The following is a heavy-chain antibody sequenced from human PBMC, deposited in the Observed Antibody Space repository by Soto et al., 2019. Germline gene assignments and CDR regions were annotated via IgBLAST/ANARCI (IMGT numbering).Heavy chain of an antibody. CDR1: GFTVSSNY. V-gene: IGHV3-66*01. CDR2: IYSGCST. J-gene: IGHJ4*01. D-gene: IGHD1-26*01. CDR3: ARESIVGATNPFDY. Sequence: EVQLVESGGGLVQPGESLRLSCAASGFTVSSNYMSWVRQAPGKGLAWVSIIYSGCSTYYADSVKGRFIISIDNSTNTLYLQMNSLMAEDTAVYYCARESIVGATNPFDYWGHGTLVTVSS.